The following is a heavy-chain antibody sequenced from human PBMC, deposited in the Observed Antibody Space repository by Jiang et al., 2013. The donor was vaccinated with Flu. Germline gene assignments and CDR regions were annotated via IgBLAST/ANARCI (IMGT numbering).Heavy chain of an antibody. V-gene: IGHV4-31*03. CDR3: ARGGTWVTEPFDY. CDR1: GGSISSGGYY. Sequence: GSGLVKPSQTLSLTCTVSGGSISSGGYYWSWIRQHPGKGLEWIGYIYYSGSTYYNPSLKSRVTISVDTSKNQFSLKLSSVTAADTAVYYCARGGTWVTEPFDYWGQGTLVTVSS. CDR2: IYYSGST. D-gene: IGHD2-21*02. J-gene: IGHJ4*02.